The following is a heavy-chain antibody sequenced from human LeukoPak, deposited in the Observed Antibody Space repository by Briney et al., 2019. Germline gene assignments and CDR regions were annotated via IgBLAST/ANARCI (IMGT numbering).Heavy chain of an antibody. CDR2: IYYSGST. CDR1: GGSISSYY. J-gene: IGHJ4*02. CDR3: ARGQAD. D-gene: IGHD6-19*01. Sequence: SETLSLTCTVSGGSISSYYWSWIRQPPGKGLEWIGCIYYSGSTNYNPSLKSRVTISVDTSKNQFSLKLSSVTAADTAVYYCARGQADWGQGTLVTVSS. V-gene: IGHV4-59*01.